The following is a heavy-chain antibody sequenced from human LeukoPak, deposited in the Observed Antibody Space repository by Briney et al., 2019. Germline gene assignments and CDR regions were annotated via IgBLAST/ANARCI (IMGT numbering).Heavy chain of an antibody. CDR2: IKQDGTEK. D-gene: IGHD3-22*01. V-gene: IGHV3-7*01. CDR1: GFTFSSYL. Sequence: GGSLRLSCAASGFTFSSYLMNWVRQAPGKGLEWVANIKQDGTEKLYVDSVRGRFTISRDNAKNSLYLQMNSLRAEDTAVYFCAGGRGWLVDYWGQGTRVTVSS. J-gene: IGHJ4*02. CDR3: AGGRGWLVDY.